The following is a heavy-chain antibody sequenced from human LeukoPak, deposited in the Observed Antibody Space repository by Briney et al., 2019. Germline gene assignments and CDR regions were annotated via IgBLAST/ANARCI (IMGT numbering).Heavy chain of an antibody. CDR1: GASISSYY. D-gene: IGHD3-10*01. CDR3: ARDLSGSLYLDY. Sequence: PSETLSLTCTVSGASISSYYYNWIRQTAGRGLEWIGRLYISGSTDYNPSLKSRVTISVDTSNNQFSLNLNSVTAADTAVYFCARDLSGSLYLDYWGQGVLVTVSS. J-gene: IGHJ4*02. V-gene: IGHV4-4*07. CDR2: LYISGST.